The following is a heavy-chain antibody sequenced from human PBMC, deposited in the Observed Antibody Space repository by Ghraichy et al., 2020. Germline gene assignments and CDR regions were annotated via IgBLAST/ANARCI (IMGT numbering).Heavy chain of an antibody. V-gene: IGHV4-38-2*02. D-gene: IGHD3-10*01. CDR1: GYSISSGYY. CDR2: IYHSGST. CDR3: ARDGSGGWPRGY. J-gene: IGHJ4*02. Sequence: SETLSLTCTVSGYSISSGYYWGWIRQPPGKGLEWIGSIYHSGSTYYNPSLKSRVTISVDTSKNQFSLKLSSVTAAATAVYYCARDGSGGWPRGYWGQGTLVTVSS.